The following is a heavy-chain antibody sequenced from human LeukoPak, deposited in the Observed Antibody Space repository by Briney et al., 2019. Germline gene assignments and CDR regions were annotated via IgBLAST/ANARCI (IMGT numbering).Heavy chain of an antibody. V-gene: IGHV1-2*04. D-gene: IGHD1-14*01. CDR1: GYTFTGYY. Sequence: ASVEVSCRASGYTFTGYYMSWVRQAPGQGLEWMGWINPDSGGTHYAQNFQGWVTMTRDTSISTAYMELSRLRSDDTAVYYCARGTLTAPRSAFDIWGQGTMVTVSS. CDR3: ARGTLTAPRSAFDI. J-gene: IGHJ3*02. CDR2: INPDSGGT.